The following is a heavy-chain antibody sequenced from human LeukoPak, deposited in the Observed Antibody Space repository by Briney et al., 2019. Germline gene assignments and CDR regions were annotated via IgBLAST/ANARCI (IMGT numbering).Heavy chain of an antibody. CDR3: ARDGDFYYFDY. V-gene: IGHV4-38-2*02. J-gene: IGHJ4*02. Sequence: SETLSLTCTVSGYSISSGNYWGWIRQPPGKGPEWIGSIYHSGSTYYNPSLKSRVSISVDTSKNQSSLRLSSVTAADTAVYYCARDGDFYYFDYWGQGTLVTVSS. CDR1: GYSISSGNY. CDR2: IYHSGST.